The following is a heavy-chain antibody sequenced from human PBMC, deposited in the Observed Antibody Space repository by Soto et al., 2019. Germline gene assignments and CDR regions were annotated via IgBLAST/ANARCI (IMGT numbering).Heavy chain of an antibody. J-gene: IGHJ4*02. Sequence: SVKVSCKASGGTFSSYAISWLRQAPGQGLGWMGGIIPIFGTANYAQKFQGRVTITADESTSTAYMELSSLRSEDTAVYYCARDSRIPGTFDYWGQGTLVTVSS. D-gene: IGHD2-2*02. CDR3: ARDSRIPGTFDY. CDR2: IIPIFGTA. V-gene: IGHV1-69*13. CDR1: GGTFSSYA.